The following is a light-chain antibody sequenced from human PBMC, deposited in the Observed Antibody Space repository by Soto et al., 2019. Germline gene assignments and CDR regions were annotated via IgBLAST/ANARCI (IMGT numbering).Light chain of an antibody. CDR3: CPFEGSRPLV. Sequence: QSALTQPASVSGSPGQSITISCTGTSSDVGSYNVVSWYQHHPGKAPKLMIYEGSKRPSGVFNRFSGSKSGNTASLTISGLGAGGGGDYYCCPFEGSRPLVFGGGTKLPVL. V-gene: IGLV2-23*01. CDR2: EGS. CDR1: SSDVGSYNV. J-gene: IGLJ2*01.